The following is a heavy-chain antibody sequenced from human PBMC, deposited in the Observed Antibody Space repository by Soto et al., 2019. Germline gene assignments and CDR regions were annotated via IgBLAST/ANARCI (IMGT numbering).Heavy chain of an antibody. CDR2: ISSSSSTI. CDR3: ARGYCSGGSCYGPGKLFDY. D-gene: IGHD2-15*01. V-gene: IGHV3-48*02. Sequence: VGSLRLSCAASGFTFSSYSMNWVRQAPGKGLEWVSYISSSSSTIYYADSVKGRFTISRDNAKNSLYLQMNSLRDEDTAVYYCARGYCSGGSCYGPGKLFDYWGQGSLVTVSS. J-gene: IGHJ4*02. CDR1: GFTFSSYS.